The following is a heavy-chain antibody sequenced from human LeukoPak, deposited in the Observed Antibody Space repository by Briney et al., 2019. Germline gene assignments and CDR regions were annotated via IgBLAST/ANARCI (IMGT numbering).Heavy chain of an antibody. J-gene: IGHJ4*02. Sequence: ASVKVSCKASGYTFTSYDINWVRQATGQGLERMGWMNPNSGNTGYAQKFQGRVTMTRNTSISTAYMELSSLRSEDTAVYYCARARRYDFSSGYPLDYWGQGTLVTVSS. CDR2: MNPNSGNT. V-gene: IGHV1-8*01. CDR1: GYTFTSYD. CDR3: ARARRYDFSSGYPLDY. D-gene: IGHD3-3*01.